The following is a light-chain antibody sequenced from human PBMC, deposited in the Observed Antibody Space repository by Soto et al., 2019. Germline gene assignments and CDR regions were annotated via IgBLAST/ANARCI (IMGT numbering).Light chain of an antibody. J-gene: IGKJ3*01. CDR2: DVS. Sequence: EIVMTQSPATLSVSPGERATLSCRASQSVSSNLAWYQQKPGQAPRLLIYDVSARATGIPARFSGSGSGTEFTLTISSLQSEDFAVYYCQQYNNWPPLFTFGPGNKVDIK. V-gene: IGKV3D-15*01. CDR1: QSVSSN. CDR3: QQYNNWPPLFT.